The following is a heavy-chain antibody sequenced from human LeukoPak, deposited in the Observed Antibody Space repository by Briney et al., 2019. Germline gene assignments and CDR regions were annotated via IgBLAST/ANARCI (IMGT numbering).Heavy chain of an antibody. CDR2: IYHNGSS. CDR3: ARDGGLQSHFDY. Sequence: SETLSLTCSVFGDSFNEYYWNWVRQPPGKGLQWIGYIYHNGSSNYNPSLKGRLTISVDTAKNQFSLKLTSVTAADTAVYYCARDGGLQSHFDYWGQGALVTVSS. V-gene: IGHV4-59*01. J-gene: IGHJ4*02. D-gene: IGHD5-24*01. CDR1: GDSFNEYY.